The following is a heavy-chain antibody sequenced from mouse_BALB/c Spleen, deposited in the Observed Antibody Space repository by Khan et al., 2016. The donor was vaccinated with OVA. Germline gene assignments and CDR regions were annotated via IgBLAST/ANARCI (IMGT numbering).Heavy chain of an antibody. D-gene: IGHD1-1*01. V-gene: IGHV1-18*01. CDR2: INPNNGDT. Sequence: EVQLQQSGPELVKPGASVKISCKTSGYTFTEYTMHWVKQSHGKSLEWIGGINPNNGDTNYSQKFKGKATLTVDKSSSTASMEFRSLTSEDSAVYYGARWYFGSTWFAYWGQGTLVTVSA. CDR1: GYTFTEYT. CDR3: ARWYFGSTWFAY. J-gene: IGHJ3*01.